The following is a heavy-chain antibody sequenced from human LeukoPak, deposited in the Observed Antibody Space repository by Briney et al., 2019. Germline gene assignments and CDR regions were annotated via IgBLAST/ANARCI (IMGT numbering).Heavy chain of an antibody. J-gene: IGHJ4*02. V-gene: IGHV3-21*01. Sequence: GGSLRLSCAASGFTFSSYSMSWVRQAPGKGLEWVSSISSSSSYIYYADSVKGRFTISRDNAKNSLYLQMNSLRAEDTAVYYCATSPVGATTADYWGPGTLVTVSS. CDR1: GFTFSSYS. CDR2: ISSSSSYI. D-gene: IGHD1-26*01. CDR3: ATSPVGATTADY.